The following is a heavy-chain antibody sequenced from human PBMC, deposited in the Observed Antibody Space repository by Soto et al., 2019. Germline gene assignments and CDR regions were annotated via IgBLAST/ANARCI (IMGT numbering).Heavy chain of an antibody. Sequence: HSQTLSLTCAISGDSVSSNSAAWNWIRQSPSRGLEWLGRTYYRSKWYNDYAVSVKSRITINPDTSKNQFSLQLNSVTPEDTAVYYCARGVGEKGSSSWSGGWFDPWGQGTLVTVSS. V-gene: IGHV6-1*01. CDR2: TYYRSKWYN. J-gene: IGHJ5*02. CDR1: GDSVSSNSAA. D-gene: IGHD6-13*01. CDR3: ARGVGEKGSSSWSGGWFDP.